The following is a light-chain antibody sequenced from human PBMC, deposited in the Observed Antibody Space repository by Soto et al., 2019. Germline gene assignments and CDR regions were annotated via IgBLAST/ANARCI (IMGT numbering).Light chain of an antibody. Sequence: QSVLTQPAFVSGSPGQSITISCTGTSSDIGTYDLVSWYQHHPGKAPKLMIYEVNQRPSGVSNRFSASKSGNTASLTISGLQAEDEADYYCCSYAGSSIFVVFGGGTQLTVL. CDR2: EVN. V-gene: IGLV2-23*02. CDR1: SSDIGTYDL. J-gene: IGLJ2*01. CDR3: CSYAGSSIFVV.